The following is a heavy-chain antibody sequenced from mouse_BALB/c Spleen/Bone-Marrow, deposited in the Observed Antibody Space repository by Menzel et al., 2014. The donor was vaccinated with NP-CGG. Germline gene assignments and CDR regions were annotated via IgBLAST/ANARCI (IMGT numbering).Heavy chain of an antibody. V-gene: IGHV14-3*02. Sequence: EVNLVESGAELVKPGASVKLSCTASGFNIKDTYMHWVKQRPEQGLEWIGRIDPANGNTKYDPKFQGKATITADTSSNTAYLQLSGLTSEDTAVYYCARWEYYAMDYWGQGTSVTVSS. CDR3: ARWEYYAMDY. CDR1: GFNIKDTY. CDR2: IDPANGNT. D-gene: IGHD4-1*01. J-gene: IGHJ4*01.